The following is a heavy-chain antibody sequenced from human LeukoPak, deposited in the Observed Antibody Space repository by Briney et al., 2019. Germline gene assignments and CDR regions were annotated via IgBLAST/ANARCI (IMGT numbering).Heavy chain of an antibody. CDR2: ISSSGSTI. J-gene: IGHJ3*02. V-gene: IGHV3-48*03. CDR1: GFTFSSYE. Sequence: GGSLRLSCAASGFTFSSYEMNWVRQAPGKGLEWVSYISSSGSTIYYADSVKGRFTISRDNAKNSLYLQMNSLRAEDTAVYYCARLSVTVDAFDIWGQGTMVTVSS. CDR3: ARLSVTVDAFDI. D-gene: IGHD2-21*02.